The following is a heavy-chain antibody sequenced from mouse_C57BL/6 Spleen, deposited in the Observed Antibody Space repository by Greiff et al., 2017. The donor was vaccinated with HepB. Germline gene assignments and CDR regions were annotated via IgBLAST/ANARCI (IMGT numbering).Heavy chain of an antibody. CDR1: GYTFTSYW. Sequence: VQLQQSGAELVKPGASVKLSCKASGYTFTSYWMQWVKQRPGQGLEWIGEIDPSDSYTNYNQKFKGKATLTVDTSSSTAYMQLSSLTSEDSAVYYCASQAFGYYYGRAMDYWGQGTSVTVSS. J-gene: IGHJ4*01. D-gene: IGHD1-1*01. CDR2: IDPSDSYT. CDR3: ASQAFGYYYGRAMDY. V-gene: IGHV1-50*01.